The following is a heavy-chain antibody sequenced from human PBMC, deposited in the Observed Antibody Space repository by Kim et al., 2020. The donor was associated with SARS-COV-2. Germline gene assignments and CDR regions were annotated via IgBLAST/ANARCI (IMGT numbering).Heavy chain of an antibody. V-gene: IGHV4-34*01. J-gene: IGHJ5*02. Sequence: GSTNYNPSLKSRVTISVDTSKNQFSLKLSSVTAADTAVYYCARGTGFDPWGQGTLVTVSS. CDR2: GST. CDR3: ARGTGFDP.